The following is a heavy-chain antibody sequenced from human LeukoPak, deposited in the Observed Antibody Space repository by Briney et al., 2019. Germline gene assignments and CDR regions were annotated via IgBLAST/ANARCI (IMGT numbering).Heavy chain of an antibody. D-gene: IGHD2-2*01. CDR2: INHSGST. J-gene: IGHJ6*02. CDR1: GGSFSGYY. Sequence: SETLSLTCAVYGGSFSGYYWSWIRQPPGKGLEWIGEINHSGSTNYNPSLKSRVTISVDTSKNQFPLKLSSVTGADTAVYYCARGRKYCSSTSCYYYYGMDVWGQGTTVTVSS. V-gene: IGHV4-34*01. CDR3: ARGRKYCSSTSCYYYYGMDV.